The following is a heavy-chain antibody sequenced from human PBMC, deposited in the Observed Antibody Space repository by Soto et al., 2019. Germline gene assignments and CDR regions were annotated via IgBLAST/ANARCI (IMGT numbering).Heavy chain of an antibody. V-gene: IGHV3-30-3*01. CDR1: GLTFSSYA. D-gene: IGHD3-9*01. CDR3: ARDWETSATGLIDS. J-gene: IGHJ4*02. Sequence: GGSLRLACVASGLTFSSYALHWVRQAPGKGLEWVAVTSYDGSNKYYADSVEGRFTISRDNSKNTLYLQTSSLTTEDTAMYYCARDWETSATGLIDSWGQGTLVTASS. CDR2: TSYDGSNK.